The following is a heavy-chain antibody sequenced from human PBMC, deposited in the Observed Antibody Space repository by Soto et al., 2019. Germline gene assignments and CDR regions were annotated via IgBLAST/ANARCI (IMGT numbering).Heavy chain of an antibody. CDR3: ARTAAAGTYFDY. V-gene: IGHV4-31*03. CDR2: IYYSGST. D-gene: IGHD6-13*01. Sequence: SETLSLTCTVSGGSISSGGYYWSCIRQHPGKGLEWIGYIYYSGSTYYNPSLKSRVTISVDTSKNQFSLKLSTVTAAVMAVYYCARTAAAGTYFDYWGQGTLVTVSS. CDR1: GGSISSGGYY. J-gene: IGHJ4*02.